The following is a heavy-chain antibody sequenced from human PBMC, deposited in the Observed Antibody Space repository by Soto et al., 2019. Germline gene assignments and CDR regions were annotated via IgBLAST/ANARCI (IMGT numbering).Heavy chain of an antibody. CDR1: GGSVSSGRFY. CDR2: IYYTGSN. J-gene: IGHJ4*02. CDR3: ARSGSGSGWL. D-gene: IGHD6-19*01. Sequence: QVQLQESGPGLVKPSETLSLSCTVSGGSVSSGRFYWSWIRQPPGKGLEWIGYIYYTGSNKYNPSRKSRVTISVYTSKNQSSLKLTSVTAGDTAVYYCARSGSGSGWLGGQGTLVTVSS. V-gene: IGHV4-61*01.